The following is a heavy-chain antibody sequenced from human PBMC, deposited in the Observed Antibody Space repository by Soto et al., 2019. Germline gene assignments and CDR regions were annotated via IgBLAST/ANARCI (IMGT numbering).Heavy chain of an antibody. V-gene: IGHV1-24*01. J-gene: IGHJ6*02. CDR1: GYTLTELS. CDR3: ARPGYSGYDGLGDYGMDV. D-gene: IGHD5-12*01. CDR2: FDPEDGET. Sequence: AAVKVSCKVSGYTLTELSMHWVRQAPGKGLEWMGGFDPEDGETIYAQKFQGRVTMTEDTSTDTAYMELSSLRSEDTAVYYCARPGYSGYDGLGDYGMDVWGQGTTVTVSS.